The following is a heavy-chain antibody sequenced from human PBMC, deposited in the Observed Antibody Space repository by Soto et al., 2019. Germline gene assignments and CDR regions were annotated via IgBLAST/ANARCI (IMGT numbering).Heavy chain of an antibody. D-gene: IGHD2-8*01. J-gene: IGHJ4*02. Sequence: EVQLVESGGGLAQPGGSLRLSCVASGFTFSNYAIHWVRQAPGKGLEFVSAISPKGDKTYYGNSVKGRFTIARDNSKNTLYLQMGSLRVEDMAVYFCARDRCPNSVCYVPSDYWGQGTLVTVSS. V-gene: IGHV3-64*01. CDR3: ARDRCPNSVCYVPSDY. CDR1: GFTFSNYA. CDR2: ISPKGDKT.